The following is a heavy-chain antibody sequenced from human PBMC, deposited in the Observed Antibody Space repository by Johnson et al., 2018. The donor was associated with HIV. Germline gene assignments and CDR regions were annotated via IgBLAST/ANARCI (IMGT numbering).Heavy chain of an antibody. Sequence: VQLVESGGGVVRPGGSLRLSCAASGFTFDDYGISWVRQAPGKGLEWVSGINWNGGSTGYADSVNGRFTISKDNSKDTLYMEMNNLRLEDTAVYYCARGAAVSGTLVDPFDIWGRGTMVTVSS. J-gene: IGHJ3*02. CDR2: INWNGGST. CDR1: GFTFDDYG. D-gene: IGHD1-26*01. V-gene: IGHV3-20*04. CDR3: ARGAAVSGTLVDPFDI.